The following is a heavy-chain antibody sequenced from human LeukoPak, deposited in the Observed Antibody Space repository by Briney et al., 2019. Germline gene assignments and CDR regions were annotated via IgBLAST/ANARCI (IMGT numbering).Heavy chain of an antibody. D-gene: IGHD3-22*01. V-gene: IGHV3-48*01. CDR3: ARVGGSSGYTIDY. CDR1: GFTFNTYS. J-gene: IGHJ4*02. CDR2: ISSSSSTI. Sequence: GGSLRLSCVASGFTFNTYSMSWVRQAPGKGLEWVSYISSSSSTIYYADSVKGRFTISRDNSKNTLYLQMNSLRAEDTAVYYCARVGGSSGYTIDYWGQGTLVTVSS.